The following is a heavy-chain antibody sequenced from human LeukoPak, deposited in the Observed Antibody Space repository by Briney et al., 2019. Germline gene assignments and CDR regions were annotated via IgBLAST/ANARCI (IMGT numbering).Heavy chain of an antibody. V-gene: IGHV4-39*01. CDR1: GGSISSSSYY. CDR3: ARHHAGNYETGIDY. D-gene: IGHD1-7*01. CDR2: IYYSGST. J-gene: IGHJ4*02. Sequence: PSETLSLTCTVSGGSISSSSYYWGWIRQPPGKGLEWIGSIYYSGSTYYNPSLKSRVTISVDTSKNQFSLKLSSVTAADTAVYYCARHHAGNYETGIDYWGQGTLVTVSS.